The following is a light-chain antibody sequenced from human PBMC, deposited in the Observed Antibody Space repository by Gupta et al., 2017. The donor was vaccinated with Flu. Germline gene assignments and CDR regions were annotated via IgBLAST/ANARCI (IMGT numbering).Light chain of an antibody. CDR1: QGISNY. V-gene: IGKV1-27*01. CDR3: QKYNSAPWT. J-gene: IGKJ1*01. Sequence: PSSLSASVGDRVTITCRASQGISNYLAWYQQKPWKGPKLLIYAASTVQSGVPSRFSGSGSGTDFTLTISSLQPEDVATYYCQKYNSAPWTFGQGTKVEIK. CDR2: AAS.